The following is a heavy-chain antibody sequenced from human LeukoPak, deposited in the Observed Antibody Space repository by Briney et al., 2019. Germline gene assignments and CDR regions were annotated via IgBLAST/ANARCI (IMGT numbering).Heavy chain of an antibody. CDR2: INHSGST. Sequence: PSETLSLTCAVYGGSFSGYYWSWIRQPPGKGLEWIGEINHSGSTNYNPSLKSRVTISVDTSKNQFSLKLSSVTAADTAVYYCARGSGSWDIVVVPADPALDYWGQGTLVTASS. V-gene: IGHV4-34*01. CDR3: ARGSGSWDIVVVPADPALDY. J-gene: IGHJ4*02. D-gene: IGHD2-2*01. CDR1: GGSFSGYY.